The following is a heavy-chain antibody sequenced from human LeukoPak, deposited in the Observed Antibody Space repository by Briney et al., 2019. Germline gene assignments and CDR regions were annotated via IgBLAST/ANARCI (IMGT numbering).Heavy chain of an antibody. CDR3: ARVRDYYDSSGYSYYFDY. CDR2: IYYSGST. J-gene: IGHJ4*02. D-gene: IGHD3-22*01. Sequence: SQTLSLTCTVSGGSISSGGYYWSWIRQHPGKGLEWIGYIYYSGSTYYNPSLKSRVTISVDASKNRFSLKLSSVTAADTAVYYCARVRDYYDSSGYSYYFDYWGQGTLVTVSS. CDR1: GGSISSGGYY. V-gene: IGHV4-31*03.